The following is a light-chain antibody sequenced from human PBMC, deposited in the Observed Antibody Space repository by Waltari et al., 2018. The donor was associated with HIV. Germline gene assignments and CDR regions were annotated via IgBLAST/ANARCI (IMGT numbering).Light chain of an antibody. CDR2: WAS. V-gene: IGKV4-1*01. CDR3: QQYLSAPFT. CDR1: RSVLYSSNNEHY. J-gene: IGKJ2*01. Sequence: DIVMTQSPDSLAVSLGDRATVNCKSSRSVLYSSNNEHYLAWYQQKPGQPPRLLIYWASTRESGVPDRFSGSGSGTDFTLTISSLQAEDVAIYYCQQYLSAPFTFGQGSKLEIK.